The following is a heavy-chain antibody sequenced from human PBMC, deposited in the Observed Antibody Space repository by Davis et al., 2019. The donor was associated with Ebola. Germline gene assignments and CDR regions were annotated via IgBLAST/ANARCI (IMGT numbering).Heavy chain of an antibody. V-gene: IGHV3-7*01. CDR2: IKQDGSEK. D-gene: IGHD2-2*01. CDR1: GFTFSSYW. Sequence: GESLKISCAASGFTFSSYWMSWVRQAPGKGLEWVANIKQDGSEKYYADSVKGRFTISRDNSKNTLYLQMNSLRAEDTAVYYCAKEGSSTRFAFDIWGQGTMVTVSS. J-gene: IGHJ3*02. CDR3: AKEGSSTRFAFDI.